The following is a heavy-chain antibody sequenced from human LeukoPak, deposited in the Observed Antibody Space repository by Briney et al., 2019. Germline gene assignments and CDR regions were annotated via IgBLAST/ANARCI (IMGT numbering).Heavy chain of an antibody. J-gene: IGHJ4*02. CDR3: ARVKKSNGDYVGFDY. Sequence: GASVTVSCKASGYTFTSYGISWVRQAPGQGLEWMGWISAYNGNTNYAQKLQGRVTMTTDTSTSTAYMELRSLRSDDTAVYYCARVKKSNGDYVGFDYWGQGSLVTVSS. D-gene: IGHD4-17*01. CDR2: ISAYNGNT. CDR1: GYTFTSYG. V-gene: IGHV1-18*01.